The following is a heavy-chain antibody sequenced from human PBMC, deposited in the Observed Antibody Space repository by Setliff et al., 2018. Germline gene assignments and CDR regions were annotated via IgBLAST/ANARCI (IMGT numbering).Heavy chain of an antibody. V-gene: IGHV4-61*09. CDR1: GGSISNTYYY. CDR3: ARMSGFLYIDV. Sequence: SSETLSLTCTVSGGSISNTYYYWSWIRQPAGQGLEWIGQIYTSWSINYNPSLKSRVTISVDTSKNQFSLKLSSVTAADTAVCYCARMSGFLYIDVWGKGTTVTVS. D-gene: IGHD3-3*01. CDR2: IYTSWSI. J-gene: IGHJ6*03.